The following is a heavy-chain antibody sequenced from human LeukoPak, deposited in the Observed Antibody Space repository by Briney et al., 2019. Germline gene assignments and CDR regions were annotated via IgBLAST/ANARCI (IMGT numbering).Heavy chain of an antibody. Sequence: SVTVSCKTSRGNLVTYATNGVRQVPGQGREWMGRIIPAISRTDYTDNLEDGVTIPPDDSATTASLEATNLRQEDTPMHFCTRVAVSNLVSDAFDVWGEGTMVTVSS. V-gene: IGHV1-69*11. D-gene: IGHD2-21*01. CDR3: TRVAVSNLVSDAFDV. CDR2: IIPAISRT. CDR1: RGNLVTYA. J-gene: IGHJ3*01.